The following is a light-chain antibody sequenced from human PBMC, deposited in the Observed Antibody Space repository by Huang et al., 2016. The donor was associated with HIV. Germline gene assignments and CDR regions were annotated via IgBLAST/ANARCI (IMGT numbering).Light chain of an antibody. Sequence: EVVMTQSPAILSVSPGERTTLSCRASQNVNTDLAWYKQNPGQAPRLLIYGASTSATGIPARFSGSGSETEFTLTINSLQSEDFAIYYCQQYNNWPPLTFGGGTKVEIK. CDR2: GAS. V-gene: IGKV3-15*01. CDR3: QQYNNWPPLT. CDR1: QNVNTD. J-gene: IGKJ4*01.